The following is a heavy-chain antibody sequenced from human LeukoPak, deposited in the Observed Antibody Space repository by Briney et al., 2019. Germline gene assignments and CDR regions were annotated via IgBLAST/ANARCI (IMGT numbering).Heavy chain of an antibody. Sequence: SETLSLTCTVSGGSISSYYWSWIRQPPGKGLEWIGYIYYSGSTNYNPSLKSRVTISVDTSKNQFSLKLSSVTAADTAVYYCARIAGIAAAGTSYDWFDPWGQGTLLTVSS. J-gene: IGHJ5*02. D-gene: IGHD6-13*01. CDR1: GGSISSYY. CDR2: IYYSGST. V-gene: IGHV4-59*01. CDR3: ARIAGIAAAGTSYDWFDP.